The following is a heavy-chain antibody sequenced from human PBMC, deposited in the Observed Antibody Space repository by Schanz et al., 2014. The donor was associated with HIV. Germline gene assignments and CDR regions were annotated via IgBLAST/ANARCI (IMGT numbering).Heavy chain of an antibody. D-gene: IGHD3-3*01. CDR3: AKGGSYYDFWSGYSYYFDD. CDR1: GFTFRNFG. CDR2: ISYDGSYK. Sequence: QVQLVESGGGVVQPGKSLRLSCAASGFTFRNFGMHWVRQAPGKGLEWVAVISYDGSYKYYADSVKGRFTISRDNSKNTLYLQMNSLRAEDTAVYYCAKGGSYYDFWSGYSYYFDDWGQGTLVTVSS. V-gene: IGHV3-30*18. J-gene: IGHJ4*02.